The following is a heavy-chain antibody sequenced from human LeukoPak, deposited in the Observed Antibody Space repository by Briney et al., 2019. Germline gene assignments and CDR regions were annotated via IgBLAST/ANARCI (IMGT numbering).Heavy chain of an antibody. Sequence: GGSLRLSCAASGFAISRYAMGWVRQAPGEGLEWVSAISDGGDNTYYADSVEGRFTISRDNSKNTLYLQMDSLRAEDTAVYYCANRRDAFDVWGQGTMVTVSS. CDR3: ANRRDAFDV. CDR2: ISDGGDNT. CDR1: GFAISRYA. J-gene: IGHJ3*01. V-gene: IGHV3-23*01.